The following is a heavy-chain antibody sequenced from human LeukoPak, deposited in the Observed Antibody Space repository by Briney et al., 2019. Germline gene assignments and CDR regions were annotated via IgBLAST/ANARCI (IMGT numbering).Heavy chain of an antibody. D-gene: IGHD3-22*01. CDR2: IIPIFGTA. CDR1: GGTFSSYA. CDR3: ARKSSAWDAFDT. Sequence: SVKVSCKASGGTFSSYAISWVRQAPGQGLEWMGRIIPIFGTANYAQKFQGRVTITTDESTSTAYMELSSLRSEDTAVYYCARKSSAWDAFDTWGQGTMVTVSS. V-gene: IGHV1-69*05. J-gene: IGHJ3*02.